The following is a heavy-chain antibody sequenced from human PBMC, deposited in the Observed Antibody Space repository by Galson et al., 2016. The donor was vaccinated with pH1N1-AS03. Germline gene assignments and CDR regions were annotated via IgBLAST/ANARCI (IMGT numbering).Heavy chain of an antibody. D-gene: IGHD4-17*01. V-gene: IGHV3-30*03. CDR3: ARDLSYGDYCPY. Sequence: SLRLSCAASGFTFSTYGMHWVRQAPGKGLEWVADVSSDGSNKYYADSVKGRFTISRDNSKNTLYLQMNSLSAADTAVYYCARDLSYGDYCPYWGQGTLVTVSS. CDR2: VSSDGSNK. CDR1: GFTFSTYG. J-gene: IGHJ4*02.